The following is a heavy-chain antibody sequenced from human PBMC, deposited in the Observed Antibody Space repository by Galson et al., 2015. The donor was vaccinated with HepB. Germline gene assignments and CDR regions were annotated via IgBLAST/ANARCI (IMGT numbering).Heavy chain of an antibody. CDR2: IKSKTDGGTT. J-gene: IGHJ6*02. V-gene: IGHV3-15*01. Sequence: SMRLSCAASGFTFGNAWMSWVRQAPGKGLEWVGRIKSKTDGGTTDYAAPVKGRFTISRDDSKNTLYLQMNSLKTEDTAVYYCTTEELPYYGMDVWGQGTTVTVSS. CDR3: TTEELPYYGMDV. CDR1: GFTFGNAW. D-gene: IGHD1-26*01.